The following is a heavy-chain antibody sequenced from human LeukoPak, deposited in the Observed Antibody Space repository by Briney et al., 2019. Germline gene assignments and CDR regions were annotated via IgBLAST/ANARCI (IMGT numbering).Heavy chain of an antibody. Sequence: GGSLRLSCAASGFTFDDYAMHWVRQAPGKGLEWVSGISWNSGSIGYADSVKGRFTISRDNAKNSLYLQMNSLRAEDTAFYYCARDDYGSGSWNDYWGQGTLVTVSS. V-gene: IGHV3-9*01. CDR3: ARDDYGSGSWNDY. CDR2: ISWNSGSI. D-gene: IGHD3-10*01. J-gene: IGHJ4*02. CDR1: GFTFDDYA.